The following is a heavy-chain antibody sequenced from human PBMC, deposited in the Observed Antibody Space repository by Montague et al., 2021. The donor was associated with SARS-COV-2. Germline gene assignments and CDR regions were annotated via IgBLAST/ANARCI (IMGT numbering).Heavy chain of an antibody. Sequence: SETLSLTCAVYGGPFSGYYWNWIRQPPGKGLEWIGEINHSGSAKYNPSLKRRVTISVDTSKNQFSLKLNSVTAADTAVYYCARLRDGVVPSPILGVGPYYSYYYMDVWGRGTTVTVSS. V-gene: IGHV4-34*01. J-gene: IGHJ6*03. CDR2: INHSGSA. CDR3: ARLRDGVVPSPILGVGPYYSYYYMDV. D-gene: IGHD3-10*01. CDR1: GGPFSGYY.